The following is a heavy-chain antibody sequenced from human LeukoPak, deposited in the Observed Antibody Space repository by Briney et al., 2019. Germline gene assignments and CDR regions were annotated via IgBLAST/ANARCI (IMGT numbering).Heavy chain of an antibody. CDR2: IYYSGST. CDR3: ARGDDILTGYRSVTFDY. Sequence: SETLSLTRTVSGGSISSYYWSWIRQPPGKGLEWIGYIYYSGSTNYNPSLKSRVTISVDTSKNQFSLKLSSVTAADTAVYYCARGDDILTGYRSVTFDYWGQGTLVTVSS. J-gene: IGHJ4*02. CDR1: GGSISSYY. D-gene: IGHD3-9*01. V-gene: IGHV4-59*08.